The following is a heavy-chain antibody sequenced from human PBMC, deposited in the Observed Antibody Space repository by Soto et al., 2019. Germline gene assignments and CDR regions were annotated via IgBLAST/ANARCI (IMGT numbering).Heavy chain of an antibody. J-gene: IGHJ5*02. CDR1: GGSISSYY. D-gene: IGHD6-13*01. Sequence: QVQLQESGPGLVKPSETLSLTCTVSGGSISSYYWSWIRQPPGKGLEWIGYIYYSGSTNYNPSLKSRVTISVDTSKNQFSLKLSSVTAADTAVYYCARDRRIAAAGWSWFDPWGQGTLVTVSS. CDR2: IYYSGST. CDR3: ARDRRIAAAGWSWFDP. V-gene: IGHV4-59*01.